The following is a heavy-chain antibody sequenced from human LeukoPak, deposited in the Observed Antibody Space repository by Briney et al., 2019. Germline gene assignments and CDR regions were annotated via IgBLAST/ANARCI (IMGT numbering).Heavy chain of an antibody. CDR3: ARLKGYCSSTSCSSFGY. D-gene: IGHD2-2*01. Sequence: ASVKVSCKASGYTFTSYDINWVRQATGQGLEWVGWMNPNSGNTGYAQKFQGRVTITRNTSISTAYMELSSLRSEDTAVYYCARLKGYCSSTSCSSFGYWGQGTLVTVSS. J-gene: IGHJ4*02. V-gene: IGHV1-8*03. CDR1: GYTFTSYD. CDR2: MNPNSGNT.